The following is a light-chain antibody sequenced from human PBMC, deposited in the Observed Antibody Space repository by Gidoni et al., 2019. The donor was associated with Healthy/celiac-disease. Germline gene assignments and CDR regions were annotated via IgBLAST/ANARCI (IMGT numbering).Light chain of an antibody. Sequence: QTVVTQEPSLSVSPGGTVTLTCGLSSGSVSTSYYPSWYQQTPGQAPRTLIYSTNTRSSGVPDRFSGSILGNKAALTITGAQADDESDYYCVLYMGSGIWVFGGGTKLXV. CDR3: VLYMGSGIWV. CDR1: SGSVSTSYY. CDR2: STN. J-gene: IGLJ3*02. V-gene: IGLV8-61*01.